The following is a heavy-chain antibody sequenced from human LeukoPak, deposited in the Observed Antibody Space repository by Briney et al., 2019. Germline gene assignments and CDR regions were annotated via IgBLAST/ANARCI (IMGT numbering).Heavy chain of an antibody. Sequence: ASVKVSCKASGYTFTGYYMHWVRQAPGQGLEWMGWINPSSGGTEYAQKFQGRVTMTRDTSISTAYMELSRLRSDDTAVYYCARDHCTRTSCYEDYYHGMGVWGQGTTVTVSS. V-gene: IGHV1-2*02. CDR2: INPSSGGT. CDR1: GYTFTGYY. CDR3: ARDHCTRTSCYEDYYHGMGV. D-gene: IGHD2-2*01. J-gene: IGHJ6*02.